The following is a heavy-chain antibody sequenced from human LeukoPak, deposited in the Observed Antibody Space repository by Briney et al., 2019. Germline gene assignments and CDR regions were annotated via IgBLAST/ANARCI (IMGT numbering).Heavy chain of an antibody. CDR1: GFTFSSHR. Sequence: PGGSLRLSCGASGFTFSSHRMHWVRQAPGEAPAWVARIGSDGSSAVYADSVRGRFTVSRDNAKSTLFLQMDSLRAEDTAVYYCVRLTFYEGRGYYPDHWGQGTLVTVSS. CDR2: IGSDGSSA. J-gene: IGHJ4*02. V-gene: IGHV3-74*01. D-gene: IGHD3-22*01. CDR3: VRLTFYEGRGYYPDH.